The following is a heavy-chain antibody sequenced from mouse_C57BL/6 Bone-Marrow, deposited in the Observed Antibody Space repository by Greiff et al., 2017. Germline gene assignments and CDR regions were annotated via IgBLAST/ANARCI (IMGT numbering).Heavy chain of an antibody. J-gene: IGHJ1*03. Sequence: EVQLQQSGAELVRPGASVKLSCTASGFTIKDDYMHWVKQRPEQGLEWIGWIDPENGDTDYASKFQGKATITADTYSNTAYLQLSSLTAEDAAVYYCTTVVAEYFDVWGKGTTVTVSS. D-gene: IGHD1-1*01. V-gene: IGHV14-4*01. CDR3: TTVVAEYFDV. CDR1: GFTIKDDY. CDR2: IDPENGDT.